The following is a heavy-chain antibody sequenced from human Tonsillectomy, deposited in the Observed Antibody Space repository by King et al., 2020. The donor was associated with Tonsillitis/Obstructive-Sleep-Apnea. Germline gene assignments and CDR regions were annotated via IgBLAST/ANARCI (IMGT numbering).Heavy chain of an antibody. V-gene: IGHV3-33*01. CDR2: IWYDGSNK. CDR3: ARARGQTAAILGY. CDR1: GFTFSSYG. Sequence: VQLVESGGGVVQPGRSLRLSCAASGFTFSSYGMHWVRQAPGKGLEWVAVIWYDGSNKYYGDSVKDRFTISRDNSKNTLYLQMNSLRAEDTAVYYCARARGQTAAILGYWGQGTLVTVSS. J-gene: IGHJ4*02. D-gene: IGHD2-2*01.